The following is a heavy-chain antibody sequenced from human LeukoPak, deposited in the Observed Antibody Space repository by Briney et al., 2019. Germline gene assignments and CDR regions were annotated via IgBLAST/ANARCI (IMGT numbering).Heavy chain of an antibody. J-gene: IGHJ3*02. V-gene: IGHV3-23*01. CDR1: GFTFSSYA. CDR3: AQRRARVPDSDAFDI. D-gene: IGHD1-14*01. Sequence: PGGSLRLSCAVSGFTFSSYAMSWVRQAPGKGLEWVSSISGSGGSTYYADSVKGRFTISRDNSKNTLYLQMNSLRAEDTAVYYCAQRRARVPDSDAFDIWGQGTMVTVSS. CDR2: ISGSGGST.